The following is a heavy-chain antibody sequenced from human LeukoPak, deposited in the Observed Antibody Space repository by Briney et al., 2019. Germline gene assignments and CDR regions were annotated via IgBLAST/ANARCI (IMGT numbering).Heavy chain of an antibody. D-gene: IGHD5-12*01. CDR1: GFTFSSYA. V-gene: IGHV3-30*04. J-gene: IGHJ4*02. Sequence: GGSLRLSCAASGFTFSSYAMHWVRQAPGKGLEWVAVISYDGSNKYYPDSVKGRFTISRDNSKNTLYLQMNSLRAEDTAVYYCARDGGYSGLDYWGQGTLVTVSS. CDR3: ARDGGYSGLDY. CDR2: ISYDGSNK.